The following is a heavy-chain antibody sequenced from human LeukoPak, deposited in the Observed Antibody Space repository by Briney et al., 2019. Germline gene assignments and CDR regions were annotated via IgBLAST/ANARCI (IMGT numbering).Heavy chain of an antibody. CDR3: ASQSFARFDP. J-gene: IGHJ5*02. D-gene: IGHD3-16*01. V-gene: IGHV3-7*01. CDR1: GFTLSNYW. CDR2: IQPDGSEQ. Sequence: GGSLRLSCAASGFTLSNYWMSWVRQAPGKGLEWVGNIQPDGSEQYPVDSVKGRFTISRDNARNSLFLQMNSLRVEDTAVYYCASQSFARFDPWGQGTLVTVSS.